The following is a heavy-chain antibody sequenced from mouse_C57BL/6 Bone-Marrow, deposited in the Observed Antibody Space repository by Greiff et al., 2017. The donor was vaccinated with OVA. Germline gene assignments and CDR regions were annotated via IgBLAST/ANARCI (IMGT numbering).Heavy chain of an antibody. V-gene: IGHV1-52*01. CDR1: GYTFTSYW. CDR3: ARSPPLSTVVGNYAMDY. J-gene: IGHJ4*01. CDR2: IDPSDSET. Sequence: QVHVKQPGAELVRPGSSVKLSCKASGYTFTSYWMHWVKQRPIQGLEWIGNIDPSDSETHYNQKFKDKATLTVDKSSSTAYMQLSSLTSEDSAVYYCARSPPLSTVVGNYAMDYWGQGTSVTVSS. D-gene: IGHD1-1*01.